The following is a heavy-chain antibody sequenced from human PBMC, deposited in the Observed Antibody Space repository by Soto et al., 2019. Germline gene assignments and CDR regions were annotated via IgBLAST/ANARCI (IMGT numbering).Heavy chain of an antibody. V-gene: IGHV3-30-3*01. CDR3: ARDRAYSGSYRYYYYGMDV. Sequence: PGGSLRLSCAASGFTFSSYAMHWVRQAPGKGLEWVAVISYDGSNKYYADPVKGRFTISRDNSKNTLYLQMNSLRAEDTAVYYCARDRAYSGSYRYYYYGMDVWGQGTTVTVSS. D-gene: IGHD1-26*01. J-gene: IGHJ6*02. CDR1: GFTFSSYA. CDR2: ISYDGSNK.